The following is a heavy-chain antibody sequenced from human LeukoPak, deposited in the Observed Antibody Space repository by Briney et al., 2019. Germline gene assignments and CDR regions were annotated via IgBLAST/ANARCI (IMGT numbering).Heavy chain of an antibody. Sequence: GESLKISCKGSGYSFTSYWIGWVRQMPGKGLEWMGIIYPGDSDTRYSPSFQGRVTISADKSISTAYLQRSSLKASDTAMYYCASPAFYCGGDCYSYLQHWGQGALVTVSS. CDR2: IYPGDSDT. CDR1: GYSFTSYW. J-gene: IGHJ1*01. CDR3: ASPAFYCGGDCYSYLQH. V-gene: IGHV5-51*01. D-gene: IGHD2-21*02.